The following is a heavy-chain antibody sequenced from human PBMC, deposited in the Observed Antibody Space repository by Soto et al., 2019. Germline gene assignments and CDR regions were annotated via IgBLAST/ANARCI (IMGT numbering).Heavy chain of an antibody. J-gene: IGHJ4*02. CDR2: IYHSGSP. V-gene: IGHV4-30-2*01. CDR1: GGSISSGGYS. CDR3: ARDKITGLFDY. D-gene: IGHD2-8*02. Sequence: SETLSLTCAVSGGSISSGGYSWSWIRQPPGKGLEWIGYIYHSGSPYYNPSPKSRVTISVDTSKNQFSLKLTSVTAADTAVYYCARDKITGLFDYWGQGTLVTVSS.